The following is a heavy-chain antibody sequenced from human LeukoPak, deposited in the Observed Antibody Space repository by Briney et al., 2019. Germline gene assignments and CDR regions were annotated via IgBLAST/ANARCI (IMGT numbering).Heavy chain of an antibody. CDR3: ARDLFFYGSGSCVY. V-gene: IGHV3-48*03. CDR2: ISSSGSTI. J-gene: IGHJ4*02. D-gene: IGHD3-10*01. Sequence: GGSLRLSCAASGFTFSSYEMNWVRQAPGKGLEWVSYISSSGSTIYYADSVKGRFTISRDNAKNSLYLQMNSLRAEDTAVYYCARDLFFYGSGSCVYWGQGTLVTVSS. CDR1: GFTFSSYE.